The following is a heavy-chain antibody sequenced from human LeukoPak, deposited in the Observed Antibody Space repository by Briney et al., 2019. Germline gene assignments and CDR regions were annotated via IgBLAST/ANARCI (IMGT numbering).Heavy chain of an antibody. Sequence: GGSLRLSCAASGFTFSSYAMHWVRQAPGKGLEWVAVISYDGSNKYYADSVKGRFTISRDNSKNTLYLQMNSLRAEDTAVYYCARGLAARRGAFDIWGQGTMVTVSS. CDR1: GFTFSSYA. CDR3: ARGLAARRGAFDI. V-gene: IGHV3-30-3*01. CDR2: ISYDGSNK. D-gene: IGHD6-6*01. J-gene: IGHJ3*02.